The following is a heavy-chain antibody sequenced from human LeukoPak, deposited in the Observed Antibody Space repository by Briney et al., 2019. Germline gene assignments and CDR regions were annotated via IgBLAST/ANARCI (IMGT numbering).Heavy chain of an antibody. V-gene: IGHV3-11*06. CDR1: GFTFSDYY. CDR2: ISSSSSYI. D-gene: IGHD4-17*01. Sequence: GGSLRLSCAASGFTFSDYYMTWIRQAPGKGLEWVSSISSSSSYIYYADSVKGRFTISRDNAKNSLYLQMNSLRAEDTAMYYCARDGYGDQAYWYFDLWGRGTLVTVSS. CDR3: ARDGYGDQAYWYFDL. J-gene: IGHJ2*01.